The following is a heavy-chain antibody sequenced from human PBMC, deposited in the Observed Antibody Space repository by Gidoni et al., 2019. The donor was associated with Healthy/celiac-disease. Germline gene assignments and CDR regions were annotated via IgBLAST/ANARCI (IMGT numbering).Heavy chain of an antibody. Sequence: QVQLQESGPGLVKPSQTLSLTCTVSGGSISSGSYYWSWIRQPAGKGLEWIGRIYTSGSTNYNPSLKSRVTISVDTSKNQFSLKLSSVTAADTAVYYCARLGSSWSDSNYGMDVWGQGTTVTVSS. CDR1: GGSISSGSYY. D-gene: IGHD6-13*01. V-gene: IGHV4-61*02. J-gene: IGHJ6*02. CDR2: IYTSGST. CDR3: ARLGSSWSDSNYGMDV.